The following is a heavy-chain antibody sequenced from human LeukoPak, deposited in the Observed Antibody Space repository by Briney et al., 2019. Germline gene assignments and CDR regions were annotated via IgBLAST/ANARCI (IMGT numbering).Heavy chain of an antibody. CDR1: GFTFSSYS. J-gene: IGHJ3*02. D-gene: IGHD2/OR15-2a*01. Sequence: GGSLRLSCAASGFTFSSYSMNWVRQAPGKGLEWVSSISSSSSYIYYADSVKGRFTISRDNAKNSLYLQMNSLRAEDTAVYYCARVSILIVPYYAFDIWGQGAMVTVSS. CDR3: ARVSILIVPYYAFDI. V-gene: IGHV3-21*01. CDR2: ISSSSSYI.